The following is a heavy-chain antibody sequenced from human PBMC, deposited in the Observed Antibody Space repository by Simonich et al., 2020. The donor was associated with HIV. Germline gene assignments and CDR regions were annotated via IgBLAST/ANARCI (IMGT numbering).Heavy chain of an antibody. CDR1: GHTLTELS. D-gene: IGHD3-9*01. Sequence: QVQLVQSGAEVKKPGASVKVSCRVYGHTLTELSMHWVRQVPGKGLEWVGGFDPEDGHTIYAQKFQGSVSMTEDTSTESAYMELSSLRSDDTAVYYCATWEVKDYVLTGYTYWYFDLWGRGTLVTVSS. J-gene: IGHJ2*01. CDR2: FDPEDGHT. CDR3: ATWEVKDYVLTGYTYWYFDL. V-gene: IGHV1-24*01.